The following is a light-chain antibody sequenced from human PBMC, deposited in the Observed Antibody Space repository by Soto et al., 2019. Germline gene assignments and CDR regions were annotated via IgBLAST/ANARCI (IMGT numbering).Light chain of an antibody. CDR2: KAS. J-gene: IGKJ4*01. V-gene: IGKV1-5*03. Sequence: DIQMTQSPPTLSASVGDRVTITCRASQTISSWLAWYQQKPGNAPKLLIYKASTLKSGVPSRFSGSGSGTDFTLTISSLQPDDFETYYCQQYNTYSSLPFGGGTKVDIK. CDR3: QQYNTYSSLP. CDR1: QTISSW.